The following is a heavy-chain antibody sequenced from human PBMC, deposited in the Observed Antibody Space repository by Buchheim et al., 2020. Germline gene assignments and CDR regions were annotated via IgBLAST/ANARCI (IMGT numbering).Heavy chain of an antibody. CDR2: IIPILGIA. D-gene: IGHD6-6*01. CDR1: GGTFSSYT. Sequence: QVQLVQSGAEVKKPGSSVKVSCKASGGTFSSYTISWVRQAPGQGLEWMGRIIPILGIANYAQKFQGRVTITADESTSTAYMELSSLRSEDTAVYYCARAATYSSSSASYYYYGMDVWGQGTT. V-gene: IGHV1-69*02. CDR3: ARAATYSSSSASYYYYGMDV. J-gene: IGHJ6*02.